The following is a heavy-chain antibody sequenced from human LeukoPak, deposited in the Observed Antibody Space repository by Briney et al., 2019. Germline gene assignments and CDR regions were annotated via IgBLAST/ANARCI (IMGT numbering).Heavy chain of an antibody. CDR1: GGSISSYY. CDR2: IYFRGNT. D-gene: IGHD3-9*01. J-gene: IGHJ6*02. Sequence: SETLSLTCTVSGGSISSYYWSWIRQSPGKGPEWIGYIYFRGNTKYSPALESRVTISEDPSKNQFSLRLTSLTAADTAVYYCARVDWWFDIMTGWPAITNNGMDVWGQGTTVIVSS. CDR3: ARVDWWFDIMTGWPAITNNGMDV. V-gene: IGHV4-59*01.